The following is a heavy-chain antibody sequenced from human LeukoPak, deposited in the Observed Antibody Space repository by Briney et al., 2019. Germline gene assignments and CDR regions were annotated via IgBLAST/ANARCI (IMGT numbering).Heavy chain of an antibody. V-gene: IGHV3-30*03. Sequence: GGSLRLSCAASGFTFSSYGVHWVRQAPGKGLDWVAVISYDGSRKYYADSVKGRFTISRDNSKNTLYLQMNRLRAEDTAVYYCARGAAAANWFDPWGQGTLVTVSS. J-gene: IGHJ5*02. CDR2: ISYDGSRK. CDR1: GFTFSSYG. D-gene: IGHD6-13*01. CDR3: ARGAAAANWFDP.